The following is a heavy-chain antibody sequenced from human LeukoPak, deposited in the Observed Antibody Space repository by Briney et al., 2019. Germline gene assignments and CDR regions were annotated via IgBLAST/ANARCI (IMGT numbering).Heavy chain of an antibody. CDR3: ARGSNSGYHYDY. J-gene: IGHJ4*02. D-gene: IGHD5-12*01. CDR2: MYYSGST. Sequence: SETLSLTCTVSGGSISSYYWSWIRQPPGKGLEWIGYMYYSGSTNYNPSLKSRVTISVNTSKSQFSLKLSSVTAADTAVDYCARGSNSGYHYDYWGQGTVVSVSS. CDR1: GGSISSYY. V-gene: IGHV4-59*01.